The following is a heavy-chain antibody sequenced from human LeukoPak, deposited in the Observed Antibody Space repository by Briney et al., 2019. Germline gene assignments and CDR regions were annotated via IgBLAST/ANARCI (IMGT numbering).Heavy chain of an antibody. V-gene: IGHV4-30-2*01. D-gene: IGHD1-26*01. J-gene: IGHJ3*01. CDR1: GGSISSGGYS. CDR2: IYHSGST. CDR3: ARVPDRGGKSAFDV. Sequence: PSQTLSLTCAVSGGSISSGGYSWSWIRQPPGKGLEWIGYIYHSGSTYYNPSLKSRVTISVDRSKNQFSLKLSSVTAADTAVYYCARVPDRGGKSAFDVWGQGTMVTVPS.